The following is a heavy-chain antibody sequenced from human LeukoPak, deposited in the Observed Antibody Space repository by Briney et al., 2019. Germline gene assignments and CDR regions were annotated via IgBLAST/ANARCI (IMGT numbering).Heavy chain of an antibody. Sequence: GGSLRLSCAASGFTFSSYAMHWVRQAPGKGLEWVAVISYDGSNKYYADSVKGRFTISRDNSKNTLYLRMNSLRAEDTAVYYCARAAAAGTAYYYYGMDVWGQGTTVTVSS. CDR2: ISYDGSNK. CDR3: ARAAAAGTAYYYYGMDV. D-gene: IGHD6-13*01. V-gene: IGHV3-30-3*01. CDR1: GFTFSSYA. J-gene: IGHJ6*02.